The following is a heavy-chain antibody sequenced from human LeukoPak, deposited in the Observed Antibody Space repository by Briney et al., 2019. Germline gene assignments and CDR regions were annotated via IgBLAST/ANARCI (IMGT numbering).Heavy chain of an antibody. CDR2: IYRGGST. D-gene: IGHD6-19*01. J-gene: IGHJ1*01. V-gene: IGHV3-66*01. CDR1: GFTVSSNY. CDR3: ARCQEITAVAGGGLEH. Sequence: GGSLRLSCAASGFTVSSNYMSWVRQAPGKGLEWVSVIYRGGSTYYADSVKGRFIISRDNSKNTLYLQMNSLIAEDTAVYYCARCQEITAVAGGGLEHWGQGTLVTVSS.